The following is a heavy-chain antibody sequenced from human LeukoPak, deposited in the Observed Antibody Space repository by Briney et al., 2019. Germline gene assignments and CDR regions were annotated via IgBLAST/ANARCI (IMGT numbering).Heavy chain of an antibody. CDR2: MNPNSGNT. Sequence: ASVKVSCNASGYTFTSYDINWVRQATGQGLEWMGWMNPNSGNTGYAQKFQGRVTITRNTSISTAYMELSSLRSEDTAVYYCARSQYYDSSGYYRAYYYYYMDVWGKGTTVTVSS. D-gene: IGHD3-22*01. CDR3: ARSQYYDSSGYYRAYYYYYMDV. J-gene: IGHJ6*03. V-gene: IGHV1-8*03. CDR1: GYTFTSYD.